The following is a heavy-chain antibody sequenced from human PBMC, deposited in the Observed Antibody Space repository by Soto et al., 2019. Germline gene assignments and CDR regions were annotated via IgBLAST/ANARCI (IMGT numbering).Heavy chain of an antibody. D-gene: IGHD5-18*01. CDR1: GFTFRNYA. J-gene: IGHJ4*02. Sequence: EVQLLESGGGLVQPGGSLRLSCAASGFTFRNYAMTWVRQAPGKGLGWVSTIRASGDSTYYADSVKGRITISRDNSKNTVNLQMNTLEAEDTAVYFCAKGGYTSYYDYWGQGILVTVSS. CDR3: AKGGYTSYYDY. V-gene: IGHV3-23*01. CDR2: IRASGDST.